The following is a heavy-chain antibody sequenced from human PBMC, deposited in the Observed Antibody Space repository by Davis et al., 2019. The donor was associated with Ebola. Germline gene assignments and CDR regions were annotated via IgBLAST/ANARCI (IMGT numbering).Heavy chain of an antibody. Sequence: SVKVSCKASGGTFSSYAISWVRQAPGQGLEWMGRIIPILGIANYAQKFQGRVTITADKSTSTAYMELSSLRSEDTAVYYCARERVKQWLELDYWGQGTLVTVSS. CDR1: GGTFSSYA. CDR3: ARERVKQWLELDY. D-gene: IGHD6-19*01. V-gene: IGHV1-69*04. J-gene: IGHJ4*02. CDR2: IIPILGIA.